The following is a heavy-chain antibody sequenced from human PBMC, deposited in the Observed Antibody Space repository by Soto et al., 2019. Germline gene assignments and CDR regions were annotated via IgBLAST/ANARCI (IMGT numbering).Heavy chain of an antibody. Sequence: QVQLVQSGAEVKKPGASVKVSCKASGYTFTSYDINWVRQATGQGLEWMGWMNPNSGNTGYAQKFQGRVTMTRNTSIRTAYRELRSLRSKDPAVYYCARGYDFWSGYYTVYGYFQPGGQGTLVTVSS. CDR3: ARGYDFWSGYYTVYGYFQP. CDR1: GYTFTSYD. V-gene: IGHV1-8*01. CDR2: MNPNSGNT. D-gene: IGHD3-3*01. J-gene: IGHJ1*01.